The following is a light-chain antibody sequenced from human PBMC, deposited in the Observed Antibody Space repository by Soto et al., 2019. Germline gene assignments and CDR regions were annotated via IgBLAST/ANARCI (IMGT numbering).Light chain of an antibody. V-gene: IGKV3-11*01. CDR3: QQRSNWPPVT. J-gene: IGKJ4*01. Sequence: EIVLTQSPGTLSESPGERFTLSCRASQSVSTNVAWYQQKPGEAPRLLIYDASNRATGIPARFSGSGSGTDFTLTISSLEPEDFAVYYCQQRSNWPPVTFGGGTKGDIK. CDR2: DAS. CDR1: QSVSTN.